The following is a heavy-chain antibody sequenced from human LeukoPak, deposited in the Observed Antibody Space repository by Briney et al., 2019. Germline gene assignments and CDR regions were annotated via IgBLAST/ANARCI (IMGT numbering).Heavy chain of an antibody. D-gene: IGHD3-22*01. Sequence: GGSLRLSCAASGFTFSSYSMNWVRQAPGKGLEWVSAISSSSSYIYYAESVKGRFTISRDNAKNSQYLQMNSLRAEDTAVYYCARDRGICSGYYVDAFDIWGQGTMVTVSS. V-gene: IGHV3-21*01. CDR2: ISSSSSYI. J-gene: IGHJ3*02. CDR1: GFTFSSYS. CDR3: ARDRGICSGYYVDAFDI.